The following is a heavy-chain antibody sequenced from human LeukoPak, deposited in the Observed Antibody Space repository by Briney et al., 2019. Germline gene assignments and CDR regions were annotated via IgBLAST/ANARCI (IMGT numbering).Heavy chain of an antibody. CDR1: GGSMSSYY. V-gene: IGHV4-59*01. Sequence: PSETLSLTCTVSGGSMSSYYWSWIRQPPGKGLEWIGYIYYSGTTKYNPSLKSRLTMSVDTSENQFSLRLSSVTAADTAVYYCARGSIFGVSINWFDPWGQGTLVTVS. D-gene: IGHD3-3*01. J-gene: IGHJ5*02. CDR2: IYYSGTT. CDR3: ARGSIFGVSINWFDP.